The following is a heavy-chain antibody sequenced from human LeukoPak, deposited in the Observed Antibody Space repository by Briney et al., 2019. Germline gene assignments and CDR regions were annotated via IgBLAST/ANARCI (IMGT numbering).Heavy chain of an antibody. J-gene: IGHJ4*02. Sequence: TSETLSLTCTVSGGSISTSSYYWGWIRQPPGKGLECIGNIYYSGSTYYNPSLKSRVTISVDTSKNQFSLKLSSVTAADTAVYYCATTTIRLGYWGQGTLVTVSS. V-gene: IGHV4-39*07. D-gene: IGHD1-26*01. CDR3: ATTTIRLGY. CDR1: GGSISTSSYY. CDR2: IYYSGST.